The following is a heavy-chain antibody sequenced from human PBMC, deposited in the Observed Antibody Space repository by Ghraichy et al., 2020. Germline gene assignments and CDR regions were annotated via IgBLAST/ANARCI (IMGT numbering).Heavy chain of an antibody. CDR2: ISGSGGST. J-gene: IGHJ6*02. Sequence: GGSLRLSCAASGFTFSSYAMSWVRQAPGKGLEWVSAISGSGGSTYYADSVKGRFTISRDNSKNTLYLQMNSLRAEDTAVYDCAKGGPKYDIVVVPAASLHGMDVRDQGTTVTV. CDR3: AKGGPKYDIVVVPAASLHGMDV. CDR1: GFTFSSYA. D-gene: IGHD2-2*01. V-gene: IGHV3-23*01.